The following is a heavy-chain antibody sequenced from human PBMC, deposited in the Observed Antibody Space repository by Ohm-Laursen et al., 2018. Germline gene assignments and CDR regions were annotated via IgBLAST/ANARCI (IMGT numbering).Heavy chain of an antibody. V-gene: IGHV3-7*01. CDR3: ARGMVRWFDY. CDR1: GFTFSSYS. J-gene: IGHJ4*02. D-gene: IGHD5-18*01. Sequence: SLRLSCAASGFTFSSYSMNWVRQAPGKGLEWVANIKQDGSEKYYVDSVKGRFTISRDNAKNSLYLQMNSLRAEDTAVYYCARGMVRWFDYWGQGTLVTVSS. CDR2: IKQDGSEK.